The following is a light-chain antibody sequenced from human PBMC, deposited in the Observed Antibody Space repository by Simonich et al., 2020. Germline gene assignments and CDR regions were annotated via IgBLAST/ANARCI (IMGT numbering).Light chain of an antibody. V-gene: IGLV1-40*01. J-gene: IGLJ7*01. CDR1: SSNIGAGYD. Sequence: QSVLTQPPSVSGAPGQRVTISCTGRSSNIGAGYDVHWYQQLPGTAPKLPSCGNSKRPSGVPYPFSGSKAGTSASLAITGLQAEDEADYYCQSYDSSLSGAVFGGGTQLTVL. CDR2: GNS. CDR3: QSYDSSLSGAV.